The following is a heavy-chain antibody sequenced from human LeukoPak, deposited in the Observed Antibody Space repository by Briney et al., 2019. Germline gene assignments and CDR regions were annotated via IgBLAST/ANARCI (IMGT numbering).Heavy chain of an antibody. CDR1: GYTFTSYA. J-gene: IGHJ4*02. V-gene: IGHV1-3*01. CDR3: ARVSSGWHGYLDY. CDR2: INAGNGNA. Sequence: GASAKVSCKASGYTFTSYAMHWVRQAPGQRLEWMGWINAGNGNATYTQKFQDRVTFTRDTSASTAYMDLSSLRSEDTAVYYCARVSSGWHGYLDYWGQGTPVTVSS. D-gene: IGHD6-25*01.